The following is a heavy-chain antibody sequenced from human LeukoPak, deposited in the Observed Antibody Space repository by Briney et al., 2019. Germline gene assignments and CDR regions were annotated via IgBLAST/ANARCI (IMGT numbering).Heavy chain of an antibody. D-gene: IGHD3-16*01. V-gene: IGHV3-23*01. CDR2: ISGSGGGT. CDR3: AKRSLLGWGPGAFDI. J-gene: IGHJ3*02. Sequence: GGSLRLSCAASGFTFNSYAMSWVRQAPEKGLEWVATISGSGGGTYYADSVKGRFTISRDNSKNTLYLQMNSLRAEDTAVYYCAKRSLLGWGPGAFDIWGQGTMVTVSS. CDR1: GFTFNSYA.